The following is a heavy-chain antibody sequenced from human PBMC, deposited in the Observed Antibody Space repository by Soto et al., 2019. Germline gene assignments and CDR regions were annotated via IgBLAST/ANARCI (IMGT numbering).Heavy chain of an antibody. CDR1: GFTFSYAW. D-gene: IGHD6-19*01. J-gene: IGHJ4*02. Sequence: EVHLAESGGGLVKPGGSLTLSCAASGFTFSYAWLNWVRQAPGKGLQWVARIKSKADGETTDYAAPVRGRFTISRDDPKNTFNLQMNSLEAEDTAFYYCTTSINGWHRQSFDHWGQGALVTVSS. CDR2: IKSKADGETT. V-gene: IGHV3-15*05. CDR3: TTSINGWHRQSFDH.